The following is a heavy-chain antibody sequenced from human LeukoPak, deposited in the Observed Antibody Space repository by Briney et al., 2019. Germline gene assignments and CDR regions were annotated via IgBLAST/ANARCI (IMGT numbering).Heavy chain of an antibody. CDR3: ARALISWQLIVTY. J-gene: IGHJ4*02. D-gene: IGHD6-13*01. CDR2: INPNSGGT. V-gene: IGHV1-2*02. CDR1: GYTFTRYY. Sequence: ASVKPSCKASGYTFTRYYMHWVRQAPGQGLEWMGWINPNSGGTNYAQKFHGRVTITGDTSISTAYMELSRLRSDDTAVYYCARALISWQLIVTYWGQGTLVTVSS.